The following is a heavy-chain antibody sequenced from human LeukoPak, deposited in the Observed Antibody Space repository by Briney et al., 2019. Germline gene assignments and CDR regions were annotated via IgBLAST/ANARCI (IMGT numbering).Heavy chain of an antibody. CDR2: IGGSGSNT. Sequence: GGSLRLSCAASGFTFSSYAMTWVRQAPGKGLEWVSGIGGSGSNTYYADSVRGRFTISRDNSKNTLYLQMNSLRAEDTAVYYCAREVVTAMDVWGQGTTVTVSS. V-gene: IGHV3-23*01. CDR3: AREVVTAMDV. CDR1: GFTFSSYA. J-gene: IGHJ6*02. D-gene: IGHD2-21*02.